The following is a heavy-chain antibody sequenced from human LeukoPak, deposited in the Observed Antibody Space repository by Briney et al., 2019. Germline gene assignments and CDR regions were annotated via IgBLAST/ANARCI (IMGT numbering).Heavy chain of an antibody. CDR2: IIPIFGTA. CDR1: GGTFSSYA. J-gene: IGHJ4*02. V-gene: IGHV1-69*13. CDR3: ASLSALSYYFDY. Sequence: SVKVSRKASGGTFSSYAISWVRQAPGQGLEWMGGIIPIFGTANYAQKFQGRVTITADESTSTAYMELSSLRSEDTAVYYCASLSALSYYFDYWGQGTLVTVSS.